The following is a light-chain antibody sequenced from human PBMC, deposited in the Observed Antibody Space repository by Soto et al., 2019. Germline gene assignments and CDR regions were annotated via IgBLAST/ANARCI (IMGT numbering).Light chain of an antibody. CDR2: GTS. V-gene: IGKV3-15*01. J-gene: IGKJ1*01. CDR3: QEYNNWPLWT. CDR1: QSVRSN. Sequence: EIVMTQSPATLSVSPGERATLSCRASQSVRSNLAWYQQKPGQAPRLLIYGTSTRATGIPARFSGSGSGTEFTLTISSLQSEDSALYYCQEYNNWPLWTFGQGTKVDIK.